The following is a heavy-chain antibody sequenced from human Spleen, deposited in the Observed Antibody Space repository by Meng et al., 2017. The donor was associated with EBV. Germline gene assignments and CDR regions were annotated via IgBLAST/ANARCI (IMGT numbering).Heavy chain of an antibody. CDR2: ISGSGGST. CDR1: AFTFSSYA. V-gene: IGHV3-23*04. Sequence: QRGGSGGGLVQPGLSLHLSCAASAFTFSSYAMSWVRQAPGKGLEVVSAISGSGGSTYYADSVKGRFTISRDNSKNTLYLQMNSLRAEDTAVYYCARDSAHGVDYWGQGTLVTVSS. CDR3: ARDSAHGVDY. D-gene: IGHD3-16*01. J-gene: IGHJ4*02.